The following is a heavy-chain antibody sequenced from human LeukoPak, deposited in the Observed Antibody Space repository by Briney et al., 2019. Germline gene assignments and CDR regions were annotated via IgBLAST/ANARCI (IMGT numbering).Heavy chain of an antibody. D-gene: IGHD4-11*01. Sequence: GGSLRLTCAVSGLTFSDYRMIWVRQAPGKGLEWVAVIWYDGSNKYYADSVKGRFTISRDSSKNTLDLQMNSLRAEDTAVYYCVRVGYTNYGIDYWGQGTLVTVSS. CDR1: GLTFSDYR. J-gene: IGHJ4*02. CDR3: VRVGYTNYGIDY. V-gene: IGHV3-33*08. CDR2: IWYDGSNK.